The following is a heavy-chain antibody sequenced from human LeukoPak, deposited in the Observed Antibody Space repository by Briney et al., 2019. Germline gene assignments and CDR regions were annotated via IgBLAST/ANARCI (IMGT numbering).Heavy chain of an antibody. J-gene: IGHJ4*02. Sequence: SETLSLTCAVPGGSISSNSFYWVWLRQPPGKGLEWIGSIYYSGSNYYNPSLKSRVTISVDTSKNQFSVKLSSVTAADSAVYYCARAPGTPVDYWGQGTLVTVSS. CDR3: ARAPGTPVDY. V-gene: IGHV4-39*01. CDR2: IYYSGSN. CDR1: GGSISSNSFY.